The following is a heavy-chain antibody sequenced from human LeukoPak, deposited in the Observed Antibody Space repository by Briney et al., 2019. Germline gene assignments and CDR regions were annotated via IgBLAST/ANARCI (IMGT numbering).Heavy chain of an antibody. J-gene: IGHJ4*02. V-gene: IGHV5-10-1*01. D-gene: IGHD2-15*01. Sequence: GESLKISCKGSGYSFTSYWISWVRQMPRKGLEWMGRIDPSDSYTNYSPSFQGHVTISADKSISTAYLQWSSLKASDTAMYYCARAFAYCSGGSCYPDYWGQGTLVTVSS. CDR3: ARAFAYCSGGSCYPDY. CDR2: IDPSDSYT. CDR1: GYSFTSYW.